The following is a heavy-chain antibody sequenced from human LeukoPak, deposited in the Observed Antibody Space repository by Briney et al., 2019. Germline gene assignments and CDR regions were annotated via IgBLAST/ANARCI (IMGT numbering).Heavy chain of an antibody. J-gene: IGHJ4*02. D-gene: IGHD6-13*01. Sequence: GRSLRLSCAASGFTFSSYGMHWVRQAPGKGLEWVAVISYDGSNKYYADSVKGRFTISRDNSKNTLYLQMNSLRAEDTAVYYCARDIAAAGDYFDYWGQGTLVTVSS. V-gene: IGHV3-30*03. CDR1: GFTFSSYG. CDR3: ARDIAAAGDYFDY. CDR2: ISYDGSNK.